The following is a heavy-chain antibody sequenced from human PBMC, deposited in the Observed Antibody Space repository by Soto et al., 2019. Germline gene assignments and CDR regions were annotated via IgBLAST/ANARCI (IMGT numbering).Heavy chain of an antibody. J-gene: IGHJ6*02. D-gene: IGHD3-3*01. V-gene: IGHV1-18*01. CDR3: ARGYYDFWSGYQTQNYYYYGMDV. CDR1: GYTFTSYG. Sequence: ASVKVSCKASGYTFTSYGISWVRQAPGQGLEWMGWISAYNGNTNYAQKLQGRVTMTRDTSTSTVYMELSSLRSEDTAVYYCARGYYDFWSGYQTQNYYYYGMDVWGQGTTVTVSS. CDR2: ISAYNGNT.